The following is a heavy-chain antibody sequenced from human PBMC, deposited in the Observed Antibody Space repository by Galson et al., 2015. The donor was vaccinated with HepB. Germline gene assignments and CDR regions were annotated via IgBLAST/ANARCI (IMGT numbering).Heavy chain of an antibody. CDR2: IYHSGST. J-gene: IGHJ1*01. CDR1: GGSISSSNW. Sequence: ETLSLTCAVSGGSISSSNWWSWVRQPPGKGLEWIGEIYHSGSTNYNPSLKSRVTISVDKSKNQFSLKLSSVTAADTAVYYCARGVSSSWDRVYFQHWGQGTLVTVSS. D-gene: IGHD6-13*01. CDR3: ARGVSSSWDRVYFQH. V-gene: IGHV4-4*02.